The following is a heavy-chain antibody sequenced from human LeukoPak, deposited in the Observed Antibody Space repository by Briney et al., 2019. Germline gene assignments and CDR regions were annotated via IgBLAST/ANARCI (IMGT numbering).Heavy chain of an antibody. V-gene: IGHV1-8*01. CDR1: GYSFSNYD. Sequence: ASVKVSCKASGYSFSNYDINWVRKATGHGLEWMGWMKPSTGDTGYAQKFQGRVSMTRNASTSTAYMELGSLTSEDTAVYYCARRGGSGFRIPRALDFWGQGTLVTVSS. CDR2: MKPSTGDT. D-gene: IGHD3-10*01. CDR3: ARRGGSGFRIPRALDF. J-gene: IGHJ4*02.